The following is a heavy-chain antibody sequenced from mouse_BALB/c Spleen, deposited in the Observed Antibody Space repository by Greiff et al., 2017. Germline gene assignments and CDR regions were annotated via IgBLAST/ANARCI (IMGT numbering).Heavy chain of an antibody. CDR1: GFTFSSYG. Sequence: EVHLVESGGDLVKPGGSLKLSCAASGFTFSSYGMSWVRQTPDKRLEWVATISSGGSYTYYPDSVKGRFTISRDNAKNTLYLQMSSLKSEDTAMDYCARKGYGNYAMDYWGQGTSVTVSS. J-gene: IGHJ4*01. CDR2: ISSGGSYT. D-gene: IGHD2-1*01. V-gene: IGHV5-6*01. CDR3: ARKGYGNYAMDY.